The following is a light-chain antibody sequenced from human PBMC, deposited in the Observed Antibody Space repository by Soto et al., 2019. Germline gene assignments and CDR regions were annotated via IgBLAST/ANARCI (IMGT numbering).Light chain of an antibody. CDR1: QSVSSR. V-gene: IGKV3-15*01. Sequence: EIVMTQSPATLSVSPGERVTLSCRASQSVSSRLAWYHQKPGQSPRLLIYGASTRATGIPARFSGSGSGTEFTLTLSSLQSEDFGLYYCHQYNNFWTFGQGTKVEIK. CDR2: GAS. CDR3: HQYNNFWT. J-gene: IGKJ1*01.